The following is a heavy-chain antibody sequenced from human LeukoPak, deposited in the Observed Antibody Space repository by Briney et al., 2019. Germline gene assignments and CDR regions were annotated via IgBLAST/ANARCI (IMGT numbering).Heavy chain of an antibody. CDR3: ARAVGEGGSGWYENFDY. J-gene: IGHJ4*02. V-gene: IGHV1-24*01. CDR2: FDPEDGET. CDR1: GYTLTELS. D-gene: IGHD6-19*01. Sequence: ASVRVSCKVSGYTLTELSMHWVRQAPGKGLEWMGGFDPEDGETIYAQKFQGRVTMTEDTSTDTAYMELSSLRSEDTAVYYCARAVGEGGSGWYENFDYWGQGTLVTVSS.